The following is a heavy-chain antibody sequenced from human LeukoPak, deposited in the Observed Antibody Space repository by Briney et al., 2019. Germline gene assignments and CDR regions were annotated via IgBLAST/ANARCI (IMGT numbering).Heavy chain of an antibody. CDR3: ARGGYISPIDY. D-gene: IGHD5-18*01. V-gene: IGHV4-39*07. CDR2: IYYSGST. Sequence: SETLSLTCTVSGGSISSSSYYWGWIRQPPGKGLEWIGSIYYSGSTYYNPPLKSRVTISVDTSRNQFSLRLSSVTAADTAVYYCARGGYISPIDYWGQGTLVTVSS. CDR1: GGSISSSSYY. J-gene: IGHJ4*02.